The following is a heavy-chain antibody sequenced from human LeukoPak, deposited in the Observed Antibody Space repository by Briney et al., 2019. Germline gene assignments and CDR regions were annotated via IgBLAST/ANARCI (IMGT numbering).Heavy chain of an antibody. CDR2: IYTSGST. CDR1: GGSISSYY. Sequence: SETLSLTCTVSGGSISSYYWSWIRQPPGKGLEWIGYIYTSGSTNYNPSLKSRVTISVDTSKNRFSLKLSSVTAADTAVYYCARDYSNWFDPWGQGTLVTVSS. J-gene: IGHJ5*02. V-gene: IGHV4-4*09. D-gene: IGHD4-11*01. CDR3: ARDYSNWFDP.